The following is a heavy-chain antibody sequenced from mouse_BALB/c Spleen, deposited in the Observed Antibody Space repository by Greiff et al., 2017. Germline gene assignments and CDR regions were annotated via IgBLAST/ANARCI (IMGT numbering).Heavy chain of an antibody. CDR2: IDPSDSET. V-gene: IGHV1-69*02. Sequence: QVQLQQPGAELVKPGAPVKPSCKASGYTFTSYWMNWVKQRPGRGLEWIGRIDPSDSETHYNQKFKDKATLTVDKSSSTAYIQLSSLTSEDSAVYYCARFGGNYEVWYFDVWGAGTTVTVSS. CDR1: GYTFTSYW. CDR3: ARFGGNYEVWYFDV. J-gene: IGHJ1*01. D-gene: IGHD1-1*02.